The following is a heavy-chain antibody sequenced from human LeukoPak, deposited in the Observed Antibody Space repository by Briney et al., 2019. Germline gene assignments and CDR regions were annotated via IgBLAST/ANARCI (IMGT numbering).Heavy chain of an antibody. CDR2: IYSGGST. CDR3: ARVGVVPAAIPDGFDI. J-gene: IGHJ3*02. V-gene: IGHV3-53*01. D-gene: IGHD2-2*01. Sequence: GGSLRLSCAASGFTVSSNYMSWVRQAPGEGLEWVSVIYSGGSTYYADSVKGRFTISRDNSKNTLYLQMNSLTAADTAVYYCARVGVVPAAIPDGFDIWGQGTMVTVSS. CDR1: GFTVSSNY.